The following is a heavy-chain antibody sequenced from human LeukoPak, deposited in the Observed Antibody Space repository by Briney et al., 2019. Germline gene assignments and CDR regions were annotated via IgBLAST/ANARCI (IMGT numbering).Heavy chain of an antibody. CDR2: ISGSGGST. D-gene: IGHD3-10*01. V-gene: IGHV3-23*01. Sequence: PGGSLRLSCAASGFTFSSYAMSWVRQAPGKGLEWVSAISGSGGSTYYADSVKGRFTISRDNSKNTLYLQMNSLRAEDTAVYYCAKGDYYGSGSSSHDYYYYYGMDVWGQGTTVTVSS. J-gene: IGHJ6*02. CDR3: AKGDYYGSGSSSHDYYYYYGMDV. CDR1: GFTFSSYA.